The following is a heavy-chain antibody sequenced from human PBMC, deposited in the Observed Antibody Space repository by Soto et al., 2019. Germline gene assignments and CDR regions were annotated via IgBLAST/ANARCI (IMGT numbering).Heavy chain of an antibody. Sequence: SETLSLTCTVSGGSISSYYWSWIRQPPGKGLEWIGYIYYSGSTNYNPSLKSRVTISVDTSKNQFSLKLSSVTAADTAVYYCARDPGEYGMDVCGQVTTVTVSS. V-gene: IGHV4-59*01. D-gene: IGHD1-26*01. CDR3: ARDPGEYGMDV. CDR1: GGSISSYY. CDR2: IYYSGST. J-gene: IGHJ6*01.